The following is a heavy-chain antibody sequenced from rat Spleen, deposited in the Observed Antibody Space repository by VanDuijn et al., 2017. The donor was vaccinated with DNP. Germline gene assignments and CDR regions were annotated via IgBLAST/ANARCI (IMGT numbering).Heavy chain of an antibody. J-gene: IGHJ2*01. CDR2: ISYDGSST. CDR1: GFTFSDYY. CDR3: TTESTYYGYFEY. Sequence: EVQLVESGGGLVQPGRSLKLSCTASGFTFSDYYMAWVRQAPTKGLEWVASISYDGSSTYYRDSVKGRFTISRDNAKSSLYLQMDSLRSEDTATYYSTTESTYYGYFEYWGQGVMVPVSS. V-gene: IGHV5-20*01. D-gene: IGHD1-9*01.